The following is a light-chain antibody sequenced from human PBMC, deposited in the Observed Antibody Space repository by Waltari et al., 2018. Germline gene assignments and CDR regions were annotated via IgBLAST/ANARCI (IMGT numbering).Light chain of an antibody. V-gene: IGLV8-61*01. CDR1: SGSIHTTSH. CDR3: ALYMGGGGWL. CDR2: EAK. Sequence: QTVVTQEPSLSVYPGGPVTLTCSLSSGSIHTTSHDTFDQQTPGQGSRTLVGEAKGRSAWIPDRRAGSVLGSTAALTITGYRADDESDYLCALYMGGGGWLFGGGTRLTVL. J-gene: IGLJ3*02.